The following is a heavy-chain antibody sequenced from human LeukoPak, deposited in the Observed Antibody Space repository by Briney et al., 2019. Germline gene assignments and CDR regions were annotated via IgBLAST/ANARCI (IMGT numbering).Heavy chain of an antibody. J-gene: IGHJ5*02. D-gene: IGHD3-22*01. V-gene: IGHV1-24*01. CDR3: ATGGYYEAHWFDP. Sequence: VASVKVSCKVSGYTLTELSMHWVRQAPGKGLEWMGGFDPEDGETIYAQKFQGRVTMTEDTSTDTAYMELSSLRSEDTAVYYCATGGYYEAHWFDPWGQGTLVTVSS. CDR1: GYTLTELS. CDR2: FDPEDGET.